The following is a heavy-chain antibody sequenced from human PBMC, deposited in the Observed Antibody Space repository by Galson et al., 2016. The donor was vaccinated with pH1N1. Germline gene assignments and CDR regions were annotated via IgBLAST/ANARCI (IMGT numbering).Heavy chain of an antibody. CDR3: ARECAGNPKYAFDI. CDR2: ISAAGGTT. V-gene: IGHV3-30*03. CDR1: GFTFSNHG. J-gene: IGHJ3*02. Sequence: SLRLSCAASGFTFSNHGMHWVRQAPGMGLEWVAVISAAGGTTYYADSVKGRFSISRDNSKNTLHLQMNSLRAEDTAVFYCARECAGNPKYAFDIWGQGTMVTVSS. D-gene: IGHD6-13*01.